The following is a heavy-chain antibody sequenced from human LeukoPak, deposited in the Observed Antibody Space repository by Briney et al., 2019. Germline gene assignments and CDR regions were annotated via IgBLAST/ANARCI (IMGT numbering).Heavy chain of an antibody. V-gene: IGHV4-4*02. CDR1: GGSISSSNW. J-gene: IGHJ4*02. Sequence: PSETLSLTCAVSGGSISSSNWWSWVRQPPGKGLEWIGEIYHSGSTNYNPSLKSRVTISVDKSKNQFSLKLSSVTAADTAVYYCARAVAYCGGDCYSGEVDYWGQGTLVTVSS. D-gene: IGHD2-21*02. CDR3: ARAVAYCGGDCYSGEVDY. CDR2: IYHSGST.